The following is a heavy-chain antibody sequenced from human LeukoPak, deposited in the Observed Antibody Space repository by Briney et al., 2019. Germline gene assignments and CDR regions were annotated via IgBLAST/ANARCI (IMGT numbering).Heavy chain of an antibody. CDR2: IIPIFGTA. Sequence: SVKVSCKASGGTFSSYAISWVRQAPGQGLEWMGGIIPIFGTANYAQKFQGRVTITADESTSTAYTELSSLRSEDTAVYYCARDPGIGSSWYYFDYWGQGTLVTVSS. V-gene: IGHV1-69*01. J-gene: IGHJ4*02. D-gene: IGHD6-13*01. CDR3: ARDPGIGSSWYYFDY. CDR1: GGTFSSYA.